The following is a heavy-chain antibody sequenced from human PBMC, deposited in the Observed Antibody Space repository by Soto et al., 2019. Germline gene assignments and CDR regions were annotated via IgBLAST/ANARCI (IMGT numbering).Heavy chain of an antibody. Sequence: GGSLRLSCAASGFSFSISPMHWVRQAPGKGPEWVALISYDGTNKFYADSVKGRFTISRDNSKSTLYLQVDSLRPEDAAVYYCARDPKTSGGQHWAFNYFDSWGQGTPVTVSS. CDR3: ARDPKTSGGQHWAFNYFDS. CDR1: GFSFSISP. J-gene: IGHJ4*02. CDR2: ISYDGTNK. D-gene: IGHD7-27*01. V-gene: IGHV3-30-3*01.